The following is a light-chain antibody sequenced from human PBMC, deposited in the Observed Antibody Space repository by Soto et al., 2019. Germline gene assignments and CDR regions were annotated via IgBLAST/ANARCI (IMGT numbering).Light chain of an antibody. J-gene: IGKJ4*01. CDR1: QSVSSY. V-gene: IGKV3-11*01. Sequence: EIVLTQSPATLSLSPGERATLSCRARQSVSSYLAWYQQKPGQAPRLLIYDASNRATGIPARFSGSGSGTDFTLTISSLEPEDFAVYYCQQRSNWLTFGGGTQVEIK. CDR3: QQRSNWLT. CDR2: DAS.